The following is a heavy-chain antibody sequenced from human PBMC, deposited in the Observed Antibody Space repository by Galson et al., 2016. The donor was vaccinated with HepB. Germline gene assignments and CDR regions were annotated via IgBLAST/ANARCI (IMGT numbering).Heavy chain of an antibody. CDR3: SRPRRSGNFLHPQDAFDI. V-gene: IGHV5-51*01. CDR2: IYPADSDT. J-gene: IGHJ3*02. Sequence: QSGAEVKKPGESLKISCAGSGFTFTTYWIGWVRQMPGKGLEWMGIIYPADSDTRYSPSFQGQVTISADSSISTAYLPWNSLKSSDTAMYYYSRPRRSGNFLHPQDAFDIWGQGTMVTVSS. CDR1: GFTFTTYW. D-gene: IGHD1-26*01.